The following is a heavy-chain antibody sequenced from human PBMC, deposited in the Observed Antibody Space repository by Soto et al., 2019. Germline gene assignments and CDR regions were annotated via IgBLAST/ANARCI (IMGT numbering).Heavy chain of an antibody. CDR2: IIPMFGTT. Sequence: QVQLVQSGAEVKKPGASVKVSCKASGYTFTSYYMHWVRQAPGQGLEWMGGIIPMFGTTRYAQKFQGGVTITADKSTNTAYMELSSLRSEDTAVYYCARGGDGYNQAYKYYFDYWGQGTLVTVSS. J-gene: IGHJ4*02. CDR3: ARGGDGYNQAYKYYFDY. V-gene: IGHV1-46*01. D-gene: IGHD5-12*01. CDR1: GYTFTSYY.